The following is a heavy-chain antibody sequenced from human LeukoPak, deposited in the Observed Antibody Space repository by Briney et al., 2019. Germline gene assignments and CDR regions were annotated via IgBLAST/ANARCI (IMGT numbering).Heavy chain of an antibody. Sequence: GGSLRLSCAVSGFTFSGFWMSWSRQAPGKGLEWVASINSDGSEGYYADVVKGRFTISRDNAKNSLYLQINSLRAEDTAVYYCAKVSNSSASSVWGQGTMVNVSS. CDR1: GFTFSGFW. D-gene: IGHD6-6*01. J-gene: IGHJ3*01. CDR3: AKVSNSSASSV. CDR2: INSDGSEG. V-gene: IGHV3-7*03.